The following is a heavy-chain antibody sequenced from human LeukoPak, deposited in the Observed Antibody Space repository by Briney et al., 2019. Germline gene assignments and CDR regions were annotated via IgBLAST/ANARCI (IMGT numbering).Heavy chain of an antibody. CDR3: VKDWGVLPDYTADGFDI. J-gene: IGHJ3*02. V-gene: IGHV3-30*09. D-gene: IGHD3-10*01. CDR1: GFTFSSYA. Sequence: PGGSLRLSCAASGFTFSSYAMHWVRQAPGKGLEWVAVISYDGSNKYYAASVRGRFAISRDNSQNTLHLQMNSLRLEDTAVYYCVKDWGVLPDYTADGFDIWGPGTMVTVSS. CDR2: ISYDGSNK.